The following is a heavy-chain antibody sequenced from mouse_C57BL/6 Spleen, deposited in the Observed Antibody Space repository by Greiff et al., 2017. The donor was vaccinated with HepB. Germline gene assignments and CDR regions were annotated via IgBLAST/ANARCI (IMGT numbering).Heavy chain of an antibody. V-gene: IGHV5-9*01. J-gene: IGHJ1*03. CDR3: ARHHLGRYWYFDV. CDR1: GFTFSSYP. D-gene: IGHD4-1*01. CDR2: ISVGGGNP. Sequence: EVMLVESGGGLVKPGGSLNLSCAASGFTFSSYPLSWVRPTPEKRLGWVATISVGGGNPYYPDSVTGRFTLSRDNAKNTLYLQMSSLRSEDTALYYCARHHLGRYWYFDVWGTGTTVTVSS.